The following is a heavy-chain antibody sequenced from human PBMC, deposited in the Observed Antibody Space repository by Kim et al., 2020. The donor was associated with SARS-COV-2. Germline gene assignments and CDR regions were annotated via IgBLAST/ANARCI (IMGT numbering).Heavy chain of an antibody. J-gene: IGHJ4*02. Sequence: GGSLRLSCAASGFTFSSYSMNWVRQAPGKGLEWVSSISSSSSYIYYADSVKGRFTISRDNAKNSLYLQMNSLRAEDTAVYYCARDHDTMVRGATDYWGQGTLVTVSS. CDR2: ISSSSSYI. CDR3: ARDHDTMVRGATDY. V-gene: IGHV3-21*01. D-gene: IGHD3-10*01. CDR1: GFTFSSYS.